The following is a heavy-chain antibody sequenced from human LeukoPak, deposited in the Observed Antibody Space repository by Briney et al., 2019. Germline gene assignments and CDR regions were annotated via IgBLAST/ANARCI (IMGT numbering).Heavy chain of an antibody. V-gene: IGHV3-48*01. CDR2: ITGSIPTI. CDR3: AREPTYTSSWYTTCDS. Sequence: GRSLRLSCAASGFTFRHYNMNWVRQAPGKGLEWVSYITGSIPTISYTDSVTGRFTISRDNAKNSLYLKMNSLRAEDTAVYYCAREPTYTSSWYTTCDSWGQGTLVTVSS. CDR1: GFTFRHYN. D-gene: IGHD6-13*01. J-gene: IGHJ5*01.